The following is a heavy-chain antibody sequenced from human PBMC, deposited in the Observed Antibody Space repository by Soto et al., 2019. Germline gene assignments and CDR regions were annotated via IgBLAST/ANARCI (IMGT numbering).Heavy chain of an antibody. J-gene: IGHJ4*02. Sequence: GGSLRLSCAASGFTFTRYSMNWVRQTPGKGLEWVSSISSTTNYIYYGDSMKGRFTISRDNAKNSLYLEMNSLRAEDTAVYYCARESEDLTSNFDYWGQGTLVTVSS. CDR3: ARESEDLTSNFDY. CDR2: ISSTTNYI. V-gene: IGHV3-21*06. CDR1: GFTFTRYS.